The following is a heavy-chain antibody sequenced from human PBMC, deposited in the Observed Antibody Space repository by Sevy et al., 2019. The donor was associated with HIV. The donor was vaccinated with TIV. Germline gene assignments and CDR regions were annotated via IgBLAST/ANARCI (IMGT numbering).Heavy chain of an antibody. V-gene: IGHV3-23*01. D-gene: IGHD3-3*01. CDR2: ISGSGGST. J-gene: IGHJ5*02. CDR3: AKDEEYDFWSGYPNWFDP. CDR1: GFTFSNYA. Sequence: GGSLRLSCAASGFTFSNYAMNWVRQAPGKGLEWVSAISGSGGSTYYADSVKGRFTISRDNSKNTLYLQMNSLRAEDTAVYYCAKDEEYDFWSGYPNWFDPWGQGTLVTVSS.